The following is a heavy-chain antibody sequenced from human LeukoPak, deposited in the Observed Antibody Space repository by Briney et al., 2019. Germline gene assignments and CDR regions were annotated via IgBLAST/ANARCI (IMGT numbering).Heavy chain of an antibody. V-gene: IGHV4-59*12. Sequence: SETLSLTCTVSGGSISSYYWSWIRQSPGKGLEWIGYIYYDGSTNYNPSLRGRVTISVDTSKNQFSLKLSSVTAADTAVYYCAVDSSSSSHWFDPWGQGTLVTVSS. J-gene: IGHJ5*02. CDR3: AVDSSSSSHWFDP. D-gene: IGHD6-6*01. CDR1: GGSISSYY. CDR2: IYYDGST.